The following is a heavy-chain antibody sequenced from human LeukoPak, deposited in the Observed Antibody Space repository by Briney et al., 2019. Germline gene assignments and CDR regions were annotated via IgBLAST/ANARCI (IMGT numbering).Heavy chain of an antibody. Sequence: GSSVKVSCKASGGTFSSYAISWVRQAPGQGLEWMGRIIPIFGIANYAQKFQGRVTITADKSTSTAYMELSSLRSEDTAVYYCARGGRRDGYNPGYYYYYGMDAWGQGTTVTVSS. V-gene: IGHV1-69*04. J-gene: IGHJ6*02. CDR3: ARGGRRDGYNPGYYYYYGMDA. CDR1: GGTFSSYA. CDR2: IIPIFGIA. D-gene: IGHD5-24*01.